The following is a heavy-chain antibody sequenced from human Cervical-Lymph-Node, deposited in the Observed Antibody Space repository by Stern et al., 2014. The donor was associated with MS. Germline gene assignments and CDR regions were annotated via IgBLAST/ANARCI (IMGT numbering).Heavy chain of an antibody. D-gene: IGHD5-12*01. CDR2: INPVDGST. J-gene: IGHJ3*01. CDR3: AKWLHGFAFDL. Sequence: QVQLVQSGPDVKKPGASVQISCKTSGFRFTQYYLHWVRQTPGQGLQWMGFINPVDGSTTYAQNFKDRVVISRDTYTSNVCIELSGLTSEETAVYYGAKWLHGFAFDLWGPGTVITVSS. V-gene: IGHV1-46*01. CDR1: GFRFTQYY.